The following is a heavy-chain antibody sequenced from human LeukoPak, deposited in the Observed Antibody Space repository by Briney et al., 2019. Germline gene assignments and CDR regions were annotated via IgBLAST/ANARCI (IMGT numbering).Heavy chain of an antibody. Sequence: SETLSLTCGVSVGSISSSYWTWIRQPPGKGLECIGYISKGGKTNYNPSLKSRVTISVDTSKNQVSLNLSSVTAADTAVYYCARDKHNPNCSGGRCYSYFFDSWGQGTLVTVSS. D-gene: IGHD2-15*01. V-gene: IGHV4-59*01. CDR2: ISKGGKT. CDR1: VGSISSSY. J-gene: IGHJ4*02. CDR3: ARDKHNPNCSGGRCYSYFFDS.